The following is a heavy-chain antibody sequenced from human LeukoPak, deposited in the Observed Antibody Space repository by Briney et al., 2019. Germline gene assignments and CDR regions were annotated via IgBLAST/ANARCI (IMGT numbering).Heavy chain of an antibody. CDR1: GGTFSSYA. CDR2: IIPIFGTA. V-gene: IGHV1-69*05. J-gene: IGHJ3*02. CDR3: ARDRNPNRIAADDAFDI. D-gene: IGHD6-13*01. Sequence: ASVKVSCKASGGTFSSYAISWVRQAPGQGLEWMGRIIPIFGTANYAQKFQGRVTITTDESPSTAYMELSSLRSEDTAVYYCARDRNPNRIAADDAFDIWGQGTMVTVSS.